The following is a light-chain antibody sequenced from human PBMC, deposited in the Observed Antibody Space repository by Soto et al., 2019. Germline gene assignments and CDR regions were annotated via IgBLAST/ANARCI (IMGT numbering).Light chain of an antibody. J-gene: IGKJ3*01. V-gene: IGKV1-13*02. CDR3: QQFNRLGIT. CDR2: DAS. CDR1: QGISSA. Sequence: AIQLTQSPSSLSASVGDRVTITCRASQGISSALAWYQQKPGKAPKLLIYDASSLESGVPSRVSGSGSGTDFTLTISSLQPEDFATYYCQQFNRLGITFGPGTKVYSK.